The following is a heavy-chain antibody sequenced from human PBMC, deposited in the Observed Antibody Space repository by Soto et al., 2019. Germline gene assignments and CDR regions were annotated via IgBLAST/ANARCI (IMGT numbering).Heavy chain of an antibody. D-gene: IGHD3-3*01. CDR1: GFTFSNAW. V-gene: IGHV3-15*07. CDR2: IKSKTDGGTT. Sequence: PGGSLRLSCAASGFTFSNAWMNWVRQAPGKGLEWVGRIKSKTDGGTTDYAAPVKGRFTISRDDSKNTLYLQMNSLKTEDTAVYYCTTDHSFLEWLRNYYYYGMDVWGQGTTVTVSS. CDR3: TTDHSFLEWLRNYYYYGMDV. J-gene: IGHJ6*02.